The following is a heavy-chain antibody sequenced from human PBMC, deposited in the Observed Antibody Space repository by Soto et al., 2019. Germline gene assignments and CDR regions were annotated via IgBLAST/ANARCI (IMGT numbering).Heavy chain of an antibody. J-gene: IGHJ4*02. D-gene: IGHD2-2*01. Sequence: QVQLVQSGAEVKKPGASVKVSCKASGYTFTNFGISWVRQAPGQGLEWMGWISAYNGDTDYEQKLQGRLTLTTDTSTSTAYMALRGLRSDDAAVYYCARDTDIIIIPGAVGGPDYWGQGTLVTVSS. CDR2: ISAYNGDT. CDR3: ARDTDIIIIPGAVGGPDY. V-gene: IGHV1-18*01. CDR1: GYTFTNFG.